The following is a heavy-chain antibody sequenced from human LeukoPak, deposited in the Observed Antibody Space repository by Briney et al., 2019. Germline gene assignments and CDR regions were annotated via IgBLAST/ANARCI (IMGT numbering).Heavy chain of an antibody. J-gene: IGHJ4*02. Sequence: SETLSLTCTVSGGSISSGDYYWSWIRQPPGKGLEWIGYIYYSGSTYYNPSLKSRVTISVDTSKNQFSLKLSSVTAADTAVYYCARNYYGSGSYPAHDYWGQGTLVNVSP. V-gene: IGHV4-30-4*01. CDR1: GGSISSGDYY. CDR2: IYYSGST. D-gene: IGHD3-10*01. CDR3: ARNYYGSGSYPAHDY.